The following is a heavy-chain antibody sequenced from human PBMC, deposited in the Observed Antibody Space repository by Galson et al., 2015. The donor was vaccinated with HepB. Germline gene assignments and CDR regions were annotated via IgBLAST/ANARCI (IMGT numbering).Heavy chain of an antibody. CDR3: ARDRDSSGYYYGDLGY. D-gene: IGHD3-22*01. CDR2: INPSGGST. J-gene: IGHJ4*02. CDR1: GYTFTSYY. Sequence: SVKVSCKASGYTFTSYYMHWVRQAPGQGLEWMGIINPSGGSTSYAQKFQGRVTMTRDTSTSTVYMELSSLRSEDTAVYYCARDRDSSGYYYGDLGYWGQGTLVTVSS. V-gene: IGHV1-46*03.